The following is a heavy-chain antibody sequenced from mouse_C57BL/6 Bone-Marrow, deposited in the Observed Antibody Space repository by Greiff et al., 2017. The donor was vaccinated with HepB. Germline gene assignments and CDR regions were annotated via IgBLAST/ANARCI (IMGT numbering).Heavy chain of an antibody. CDR3: TEYDYDWYFDV. D-gene: IGHD2-4*01. Sequence: VQLQQSGAELVRPGASVTLSCKASGYTFTDYEMHWVKQTPVHGLEWIGAIDPETGGTAYNQKFKGKAILTADKSSSTAYMELRSLTSEDSAVYYCTEYDYDWYFDVWGTGTTVTVSS. CDR2: IDPETGGT. CDR1: GYTFTDYE. J-gene: IGHJ1*03. V-gene: IGHV1-15*01.